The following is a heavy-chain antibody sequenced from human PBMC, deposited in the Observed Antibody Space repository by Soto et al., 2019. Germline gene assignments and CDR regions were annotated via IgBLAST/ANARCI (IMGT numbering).Heavy chain of an antibody. D-gene: IGHD3-22*01. V-gene: IGHV3-53*01. J-gene: IGHJ4*02. CDR3: AREGDSSGYYHGYFDY. CDR1: GFTVSSNY. Sequence: PGGSLRLSCAASGFTVSSNYMSWVRQAPGKGLEWVSVIYSGGSTYYADSVKGRFTISRDNSKNTLYLQMNSLRAEDTAVYYCAREGDSSGYYHGYFDYWGQGTLVTVSS. CDR2: IYSGGST.